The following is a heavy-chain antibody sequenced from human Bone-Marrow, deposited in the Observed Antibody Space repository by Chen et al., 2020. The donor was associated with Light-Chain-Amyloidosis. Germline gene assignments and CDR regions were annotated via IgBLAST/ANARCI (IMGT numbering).Heavy chain of an antibody. CDR3: ARMFGFCSGGSCYSAYFDY. D-gene: IGHD2-15*01. J-gene: IGHJ4*02. Sequence: QLQLQESGPGLVRPSETLSLTCTVPGGSISINSSYWGWIRQPPGKGLEWIGSMSYSGSTYYSPSLKSRVTISVDTPKNQFALRLNSVTAADTALYYCARMFGFCSGGSCYSAYFDYWGQGALVTVSS. CDR2: MSYSGST. V-gene: IGHV4-39*01. CDR1: GGSISINSSY.